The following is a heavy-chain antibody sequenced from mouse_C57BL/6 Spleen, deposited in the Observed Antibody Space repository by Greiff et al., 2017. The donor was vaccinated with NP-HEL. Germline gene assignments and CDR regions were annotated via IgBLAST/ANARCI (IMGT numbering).Heavy chain of an antibody. CDR3: ASWTAQAPPWFAY. J-gene: IGHJ3*01. V-gene: IGHV1-54*01. D-gene: IGHD3-2*02. Sequence: VQLQQSGAELVRPGTSVKVSCKASGYAFTNYLIEWVKQRPGQGLEWIGVINPGSGGTNYHEKFKGKATLTADKSYSTAYMQLSSLTSEDSAVYFCASWTAQAPPWFAYWGQGTLVTVSA. CDR1: GYAFTNYL. CDR2: INPGSGGT.